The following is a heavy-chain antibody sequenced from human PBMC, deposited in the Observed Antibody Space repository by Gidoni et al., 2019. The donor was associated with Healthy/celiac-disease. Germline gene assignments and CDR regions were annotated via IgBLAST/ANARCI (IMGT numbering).Heavy chain of an antibody. J-gene: IGHJ4*02. CDR1: GFTFSSYG. D-gene: IGHD4-4*01. CDR3: AKDATSEVTTSFDY. Sequence: QVQLVESGGGVVQPGRSLSLSCAASGFTFSSYGMHWVRQAPGKGLEWVAVISYDESNKYYADSVKGRFTISRDNSKNTLYLQMNSLRAEDTAVYYCAKDATSEVTTSFDYWGQGTLVTVSS. V-gene: IGHV3-30*18. CDR2: ISYDESNK.